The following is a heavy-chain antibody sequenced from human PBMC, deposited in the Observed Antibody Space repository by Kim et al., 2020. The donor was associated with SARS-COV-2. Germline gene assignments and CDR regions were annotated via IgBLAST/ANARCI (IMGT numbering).Heavy chain of an antibody. CDR1: GSIVSSNS. J-gene: IGHJ6*02. D-gene: IGHD3-16*01. V-gene: IGHV3-53*01. CDR3: ASRFLGGWGYGMYV. CDR2: IHSSGST. Sequence: GGSLRLSCAASGSIVSSNSMSWVRQAPGKGLDWVSIIHSSGSTYYADSVKGRFTISRDNSKNTLYLLMNSLRAEDTGVYYCASRFLGGWGYGMYVWGHGT.